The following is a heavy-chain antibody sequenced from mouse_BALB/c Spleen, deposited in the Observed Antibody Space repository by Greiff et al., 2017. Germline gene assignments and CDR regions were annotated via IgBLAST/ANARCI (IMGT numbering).Heavy chain of an antibody. Sequence: EVQVVESGGGLVKPGGSLKLSCAASGFTFSSYAMSWVRQTPEKRLEWVASISSGGSTYYPASVKGRFTISRDNARNILYLQMSSLRSEDTAMYYCARETYSYAMDYWGQGTSVTVSS. J-gene: IGHJ4*01. V-gene: IGHV5-6-5*01. D-gene: IGHD2-10*01. CDR3: ARETYSYAMDY. CDR1: GFTFSSYA. CDR2: ISSGGST.